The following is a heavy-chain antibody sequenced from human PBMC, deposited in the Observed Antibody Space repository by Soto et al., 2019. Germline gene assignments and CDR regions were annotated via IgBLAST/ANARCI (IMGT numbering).Heavy chain of an antibody. D-gene: IGHD2-21*02. Sequence: GGSLRLSCAASGFTFSSHAMTWVRQAPGKGLEWVSSISGSGASTYYADSVKGRFTISRDSSTSTLYLQMNSLRAEDTAVYYCAKNQYCGGDCYLFDYWGQGALVTVSS. CDR1: GFTFSSHA. J-gene: IGHJ4*02. CDR2: ISGSGAST. V-gene: IGHV3-23*01. CDR3: AKNQYCGGDCYLFDY.